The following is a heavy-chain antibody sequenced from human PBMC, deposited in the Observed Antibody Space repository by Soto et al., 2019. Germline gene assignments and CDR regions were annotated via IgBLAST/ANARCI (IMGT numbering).Heavy chain of an antibody. J-gene: IGHJ6*02. CDR2: IIPIFGTA. Sequence: GASVKVSCKASGGTFSSYAISWVRQAPGQGLEWMGGIIPIFGTANYAQKFQGRVTITADESTSTAYMELSSLRSEDTAVYYCALAYRPTHVLSMDVWGQGTTVTVSS. V-gene: IGHV1-69*13. CDR1: GGTFSSYA. CDR3: ALAYRPTHVLSMDV. D-gene: IGHD3-16*01.